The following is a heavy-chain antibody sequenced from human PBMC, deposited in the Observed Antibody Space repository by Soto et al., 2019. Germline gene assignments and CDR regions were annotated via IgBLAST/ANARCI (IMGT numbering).Heavy chain of an antibody. CDR2: ITFRGVT. D-gene: IGHD3-9*01. Sequence: ASETLSLTCDVHGDSLSGYAWSWIRQPPGKGLEWIGEITFRGVTNYHPSLKSRVSMSVDTSKNRISLNMSSVTAADTALYFCARKLEASVRHVEWFSYKWFDPWGPGTLVTVSS. CDR1: GDSLSGYA. CDR3: ARKLEASVRHVEWFSYKWFDP. J-gene: IGHJ5*02. V-gene: IGHV4-34*01.